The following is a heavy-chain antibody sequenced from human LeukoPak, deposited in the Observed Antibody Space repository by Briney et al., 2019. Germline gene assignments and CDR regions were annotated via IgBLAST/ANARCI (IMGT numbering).Heavy chain of an antibody. CDR2: INWNGGST. CDR3: ARSGGTILFDY. CDR1: GFTFDDYG. D-gene: IGHD1-1*01. J-gene: IGHJ4*02. Sequence: GGSLRLSCAASGFTFDDYGMSWVRQAPGKGLEWVSGINWNGGSTGYADSVKGRFTISRGNAKNSLYLQMNSLRAEDTALYYCARSGGTILFDYWGQGTLVTVSS. V-gene: IGHV3-20*04.